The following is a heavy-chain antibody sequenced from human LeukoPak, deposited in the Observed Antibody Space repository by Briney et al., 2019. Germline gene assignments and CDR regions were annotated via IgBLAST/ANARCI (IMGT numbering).Heavy chain of an antibody. CDR3: ARSSGPDYYFDY. D-gene: IGHD1-1*01. CDR1: GSSFTSYW. J-gene: IGHJ4*02. Sequence: GASLKISCKGSGSSFTSYWIGWVRQLPGKGLEWMGIIYPGDSDTRYSPSFQGQVTISANKSISTAYLQWSSLKASDTAMYYCARSSGPDYYFDYWGQGTLVTVSS. V-gene: IGHV5-51*01. CDR2: IYPGDSDT.